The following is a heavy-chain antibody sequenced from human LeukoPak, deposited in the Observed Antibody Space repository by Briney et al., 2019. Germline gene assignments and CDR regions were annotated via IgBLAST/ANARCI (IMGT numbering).Heavy chain of an antibody. D-gene: IGHD3-22*01. CDR1: GGSISSYY. CDR3: AREDRIKGMIVVVL. V-gene: IGHV4-59*01. Sequence: SETLSLTCTVSGGSISSYYWSWIRQPPGKGLEWIGYIYYSGSTNYNPSLKSRVTISVDTSKNQFSLKLSSVTAADTAVYYCAREDRIKGMIVVVLWGQGTLVTVSS. CDR2: IYYSGST. J-gene: IGHJ4*02.